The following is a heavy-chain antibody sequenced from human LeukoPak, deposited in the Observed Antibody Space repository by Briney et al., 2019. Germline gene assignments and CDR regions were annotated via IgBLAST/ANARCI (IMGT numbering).Heavy chain of an antibody. Sequence: GGSLRLSCAASGFTVSSNYMSWVRQAPGKGLEWVSIIYSGGSTYYADSVKDRFTISRDNSKNTLYLQMNSLRAEDTAVYYCAKDHTYDYVWGSYPRGYFDYWGQGTLVTVSS. CDR2: IYSGGST. V-gene: IGHV3-66*01. CDR3: AKDHTYDYVWGSYPRGYFDY. J-gene: IGHJ4*02. CDR1: GFTVSSNY. D-gene: IGHD3-16*02.